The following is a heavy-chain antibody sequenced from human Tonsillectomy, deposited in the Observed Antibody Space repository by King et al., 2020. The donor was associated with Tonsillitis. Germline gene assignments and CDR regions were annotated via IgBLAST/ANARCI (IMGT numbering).Heavy chain of an antibody. CDR3: ARDLYGSGSPFDY. V-gene: IGHV3-7*01. D-gene: IGHD3-10*01. Sequence: VQLVESGGGLVQPGGSLRLSCAASGFTFSSYWMSWVRQAPGKGLEWVANIKQDGSEKYYVDSVKGRFTISRDNAKNSLYLQMNSLRAEDTAVYYCARDLYGSGSPFDYWGQGTLFTVSS. CDR1: GFTFSSYW. J-gene: IGHJ4*02. CDR2: IKQDGSEK.